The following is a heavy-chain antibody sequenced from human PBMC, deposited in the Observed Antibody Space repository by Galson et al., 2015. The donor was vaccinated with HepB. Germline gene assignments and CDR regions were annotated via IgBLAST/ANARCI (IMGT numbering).Heavy chain of an antibody. CDR3: ARAGLDCSSTSCYVLDIVATGGIDY. CDR2: INSDGSST. D-gene: IGHD2-2*01. CDR1: GFTFSSYW. Sequence: SLRLSCAASGFTFSSYWMHWVRQAPGKGLVWVSRINSDGSSTSYADSVKGRFTISRDNAKNTLYLQMNSLRAEDTAVYYCARAGLDCSSTSCYVLDIVATGGIDYWGQGTLVTVSS. J-gene: IGHJ4*02. V-gene: IGHV3-74*01.